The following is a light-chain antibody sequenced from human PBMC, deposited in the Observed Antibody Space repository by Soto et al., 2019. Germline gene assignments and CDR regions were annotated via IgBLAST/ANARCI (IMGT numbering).Light chain of an antibody. CDR1: QSLLHSTGNNY. Sequence: DLVMTQSPLSLSVTPGEPASISCRSSQSLLHSTGNNYLDWYLQKPGQSPQLLIYLGSNRASGVPDRLSGSGSGTDFTLKISRVEAEDVGGYYCMQALQTPLTFGGGTKVEIK. CDR3: MQALQTPLT. CDR2: LGS. V-gene: IGKV2-28*01. J-gene: IGKJ4*01.